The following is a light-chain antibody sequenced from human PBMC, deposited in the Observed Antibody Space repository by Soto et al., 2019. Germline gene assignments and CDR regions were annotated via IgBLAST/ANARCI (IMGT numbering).Light chain of an antibody. CDR1: QSVSRY. Sequence: EIVLTQSPATLSLSPGERATLSCRASQSVSRYLAWYQQIPGQAPRLLISDASYRATGIPARFSGSGSGTDFTLTISSLQSEDFAVYYCQQRSNWITFGQGTRLEIK. V-gene: IGKV3-11*01. CDR2: DAS. CDR3: QQRSNWIT. J-gene: IGKJ5*01.